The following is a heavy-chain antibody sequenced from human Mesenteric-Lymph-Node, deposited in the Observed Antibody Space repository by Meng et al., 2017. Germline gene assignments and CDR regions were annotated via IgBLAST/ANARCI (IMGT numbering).Heavy chain of an antibody. J-gene: IGHJ4*02. CDR2: IYYSGST. Sequence: VLLQNAGPGLVKPSHTLSLTCTVSGGSISSGGFYWSWIRQHPGKGLEWIGYIYYSGSTYYNPSLRSRVAISIDTSKNQFSLKLSSVTAADTAVYYCARVGQWLPIDYWGQGTLVTVSS. CDR1: GGSISSGGFY. V-gene: IGHV4-31*03. D-gene: IGHD6-19*01. CDR3: ARVGQWLPIDY.